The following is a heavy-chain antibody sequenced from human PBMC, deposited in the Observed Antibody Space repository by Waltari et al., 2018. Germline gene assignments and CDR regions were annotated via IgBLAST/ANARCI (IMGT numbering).Heavy chain of an antibody. CDR3: ATATTAHFDF. CDR1: GFSITSGYY. V-gene: IGHV4-38-2*01. J-gene: IGHJ4*02. D-gene: IGHD4-17*01. Sequence: QVQLQESGPGLVKPSETLSLTCAVSGFSITSGYYWHWIRQPPGKGLEWVGTIYYSGTTYYTPSLPSRVSISVDTSKNEFSLTLTSVTAADTAVYYCATATTAHFDFWGQGSLVTVSS. CDR2: IYYSGTT.